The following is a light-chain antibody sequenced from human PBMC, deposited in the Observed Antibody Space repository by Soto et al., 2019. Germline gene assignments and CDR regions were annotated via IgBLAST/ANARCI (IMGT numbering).Light chain of an antibody. V-gene: IGKV3-20*01. CDR2: GAG. CDR3: QQYGSTPVT. Sequence: EIVLTQSPGTLSSSPGERATLSCRASQSVTSSYLAWYQQKPGQAPRLLIYGAGSRATGIPDRFSGSGSGTDFILTISRLEPEDFAVYYCQQYGSTPVTFGQGTKVEI. CDR1: QSVTSSY. J-gene: IGKJ1*01.